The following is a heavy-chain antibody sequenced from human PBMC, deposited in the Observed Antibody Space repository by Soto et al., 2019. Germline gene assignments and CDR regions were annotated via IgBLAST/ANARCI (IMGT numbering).Heavy chain of an antibody. D-gene: IGHD2-2*01. J-gene: IGHJ1*01. CDR1: GGTFSSYD. CDR3: ARDVLGYCSSTSCPQYQH. Sequence: SVKVSCKASGGTFSSYDISWVRQSPGQGLEWLVGIIPIFGTANYAQKFQGRVTITADEATSTAYMELSSLRSEDTAVYYCARDVLGYCSSTSCPQYQHWGQGTLVTVSS. CDR2: IIPIFGTA. V-gene: IGHV1-69*13.